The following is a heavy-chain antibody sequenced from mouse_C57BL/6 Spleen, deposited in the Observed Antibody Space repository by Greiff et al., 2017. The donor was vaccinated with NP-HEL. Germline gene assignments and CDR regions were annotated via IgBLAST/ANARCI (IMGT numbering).Heavy chain of an antibody. CDR3: ARDRRPLYAMDY. CDR2: ISYDGSN. CDR1: GYSITSGYY. D-gene: IGHD1-2*01. V-gene: IGHV3-6*01. J-gene: IGHJ4*01. Sequence: DVQLQESGPGLVKPSQSLSLTCSVTGYSITSGYYWNWIRQFPGNKLEWMGYISYDGSNNYNPSPKNRISITRDTSKNQFFLKLNSVTTEDTATYYWARDRRPLYAMDYWGQGTSVTVSS.